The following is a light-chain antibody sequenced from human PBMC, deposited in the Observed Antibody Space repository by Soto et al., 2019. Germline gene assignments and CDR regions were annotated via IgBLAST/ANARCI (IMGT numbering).Light chain of an antibody. CDR1: SGSVSTSYY. CDR3: VLYMGSGIWV. CDR2: STN. V-gene: IGLV8-61*01. J-gene: IGLJ3*02. Sequence: QTVVTQEPSFSVSPGGTVTLTCGLASGSVSTSYYPSWFQQTPGQAPRTLIYSTNTRSSGVPDRFSGSILGNKAALTITGAQADDESDYYCVLYMGSGIWVFGGGTTLTVL.